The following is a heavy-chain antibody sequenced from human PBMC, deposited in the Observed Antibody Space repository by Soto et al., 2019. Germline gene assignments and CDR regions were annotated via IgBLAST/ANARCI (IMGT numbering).Heavy chain of an antibody. Sequence: PGGSLRLSCAASGFTFGSYGMNWVRQAPGKGLERVSYISSSSSTIYYADSVKGRFTISRDNAKNSLYLQMNSLRDEDTAVYYCARGLYYYDSSGYWGYWGQGTLVTVSS. D-gene: IGHD3-22*01. J-gene: IGHJ4*02. CDR1: GFTFGSYG. V-gene: IGHV3-48*02. CDR2: ISSSSSTI. CDR3: ARGLYYYDSSGYWGY.